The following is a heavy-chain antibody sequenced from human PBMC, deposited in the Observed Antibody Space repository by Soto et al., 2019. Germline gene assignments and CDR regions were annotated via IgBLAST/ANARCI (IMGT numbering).Heavy chain of an antibody. J-gene: IGHJ6*02. CDR2: IIPIFGTA. Sequence: QVQLVQSGAEVKKPGSSVKVSCKASGGTFSSYAISWVRQAPGQGLEWMGGIIPIFGTANYAQKFQGRVTMTEHQSTSTAYMEQSSLRSEDTAVYSCARRKAGPTPRDRSGYPLRYYGMDGWGQGTTVTLSS. V-gene: IGHV1-69*12. D-gene: IGHD3-22*01. CDR1: GGTFSSYA. CDR3: ARRKAGPTPRDRSGYPLRYYGMDG.